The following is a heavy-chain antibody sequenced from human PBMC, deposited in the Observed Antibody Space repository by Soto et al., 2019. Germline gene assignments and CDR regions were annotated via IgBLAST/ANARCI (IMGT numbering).Heavy chain of an antibody. CDR3: AREQSVGSSTRNWFDP. D-gene: IGHD2-2*01. Sequence: ASVKVSCKASGYTFTSYGISWVRQAPGQGLEWMGWISAYNGNTNYAQKLQGRVTMTTDTSTSTAYMELRSLRFDDTVVYYCAREQSVGSSTRNWFDPWGQGTLVTVSS. CDR1: GYTFTSYG. J-gene: IGHJ5*02. CDR2: ISAYNGNT. V-gene: IGHV1-18*01.